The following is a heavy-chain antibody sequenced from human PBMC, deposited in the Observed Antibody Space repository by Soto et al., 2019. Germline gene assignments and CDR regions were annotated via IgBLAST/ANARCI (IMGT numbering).Heavy chain of an antibody. D-gene: IGHD3-22*01. CDR1: GFTVSSNY. Sequence: GGSLRLSCAASGFTVSSNYMSWVRQAPGKGLEWVSVIYSGGSTYYADSVKGRFTIPRDNSKNTLYLQMNSLRAEDTAVYYCARWEDSSGYYGYYYGMDVWGQGTTVTVSS. CDR2: IYSGGST. CDR3: ARWEDSSGYYGYYYGMDV. J-gene: IGHJ6*02. V-gene: IGHV3-53*01.